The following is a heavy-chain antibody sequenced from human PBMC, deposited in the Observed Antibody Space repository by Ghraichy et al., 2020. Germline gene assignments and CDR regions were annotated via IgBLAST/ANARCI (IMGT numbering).Heavy chain of an antibody. CDR3: ARDALVGSYPLFDY. CDR2: ISSSSSYI. D-gene: IGHD1-26*01. CDR1: GFTFSSYS. J-gene: IGHJ4*02. V-gene: IGHV3-21*01. Sequence: GGSLRLSCAASGFTFSSYSMNWVRQAPGKGLEWVSSISSSSSYIYYADSVKGRFTISRDNAKNSLYLQMNSLRAEDTAVYYCARDALVGSYPLFDYWGQGTLVTVSS.